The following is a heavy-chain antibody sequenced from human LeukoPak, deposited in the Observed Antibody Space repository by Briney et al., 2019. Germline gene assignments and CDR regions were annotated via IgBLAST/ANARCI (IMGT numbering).Heavy chain of an antibody. CDR2: IYASGIT. CDR1: GDSISNDKYY. CDR3: ARDYYDITGYYRFDP. V-gene: IGHV4-61*02. J-gene: IGHJ5*02. Sequence: PSETLSLTCTVSGDSISNDKYYWSWIRQSAGKGLEWIGRIYASGITNYNSSLKSRVTISLDTSKNQFSLELSSVTAADTAMYYCARDYYDITGYYRFDPWGQGTLVTVSS. D-gene: IGHD3-22*01.